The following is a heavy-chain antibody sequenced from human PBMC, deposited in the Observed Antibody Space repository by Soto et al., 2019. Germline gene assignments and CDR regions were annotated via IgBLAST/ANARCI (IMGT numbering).Heavy chain of an antibody. D-gene: IGHD5-12*01. V-gene: IGHV1-2*04. CDR2: INPNSGGT. CDR3: ARDLRPMEATIRFLYGMDV. Sequence: GASVKVSCKASGYTFTGYYMHWVRQAPGQGLEWMGWINPNSGGTNYAQKFQGWVTMTRDTSISTAYMELSRLRSDDTAVYYCARDLRPMEATIRFLYGMDVWGQGTTVTVSS. J-gene: IGHJ6*02. CDR1: GYTFTGYY.